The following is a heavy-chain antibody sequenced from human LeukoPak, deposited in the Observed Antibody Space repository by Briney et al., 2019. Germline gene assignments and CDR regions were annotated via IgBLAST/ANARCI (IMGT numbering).Heavy chain of an antibody. J-gene: IGHJ4*02. Sequence: GGSLRLSCAASGFTFSGYSMNWVRQAPGKGLEWVSYISSTSSTLLYTDPVKGRFIISRDNAKNSLYLQMNSLRAEDTAVYYCARESAYAFDYWGQGILVTVSS. CDR1: GFTFSGYS. V-gene: IGHV3-48*01. CDR2: ISSTSSTL. CDR3: ARESAYAFDY. D-gene: IGHD5-12*01.